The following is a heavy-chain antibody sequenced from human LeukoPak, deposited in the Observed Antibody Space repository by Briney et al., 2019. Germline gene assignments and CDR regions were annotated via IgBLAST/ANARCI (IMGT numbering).Heavy chain of an antibody. CDR2: IIPIFGTA. CDR3: ATSKGYCSSTSCSFAYFDY. J-gene: IGHJ4*02. V-gene: IGHV1-69*13. CDR1: GGTFSSYA. D-gene: IGHD2-2*01. Sequence: GASVKVSCKASGGTFSSYAISWVRQAPGQGLEWMGGIIPIFGTANYAQKFQGRVTITADESTSTAYMELSSLRSEDTAVYYCATSKGYCSSTSCSFAYFDYWGQGTLVTVS.